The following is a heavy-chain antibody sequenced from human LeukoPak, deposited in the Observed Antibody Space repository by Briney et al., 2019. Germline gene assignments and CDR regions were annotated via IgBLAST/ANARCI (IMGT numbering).Heavy chain of an antibody. CDR2: ISGSGTST. V-gene: IGHV3-23*01. D-gene: IGHD1-26*01. CDR1: GFAFSSSA. J-gene: IGHJ4*02. Sequence: GGSLRLSCAASGFAFSSSAMSWVRQAPGKGLEWVSAISGSGTSTYYADSVKGRFTISRDTSKSTLYLQMNSLRAEDTALYYCAKAIVGVSGLGYWGQGTLVTVSS. CDR3: AKAIVGVSGLGY.